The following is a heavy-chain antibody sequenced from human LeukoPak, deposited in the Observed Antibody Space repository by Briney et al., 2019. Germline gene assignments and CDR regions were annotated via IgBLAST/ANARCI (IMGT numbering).Heavy chain of an antibody. D-gene: IGHD2-8*01. CDR3: ARGTIGVCYS. CDR1: GYTFSSYG. Sequence: ASVKVSCKASGYTFSSYGINWVRQAPGQGLERMGLVSTYNDNTDYAQKFLGRVTMTADTSTSTAYMDLTYLRSDDAAVYYCARGTIGVCYSWGQGTLVTVSS. V-gene: IGHV1-18*01. J-gene: IGHJ4*02. CDR2: VSTYNDNT.